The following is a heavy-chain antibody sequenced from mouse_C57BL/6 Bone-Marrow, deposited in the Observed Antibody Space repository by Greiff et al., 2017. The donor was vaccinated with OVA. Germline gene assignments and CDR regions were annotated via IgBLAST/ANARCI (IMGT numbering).Heavy chain of an antibody. CDR3: ARCGDYYGSSYWYFDV. D-gene: IGHD1-1*01. V-gene: IGHV1-22*01. J-gene: IGHJ1*03. Sequence: VHVKQSGPELVKPGASVKMSCKASGYTFTDYNMHWVKQSHGKSLEWIGYINPNNGGTSYNQKFKGKATLTVNKSSSTAYMELRSLTSEDSAVYYCARCGDYYGSSYWYFDVWGTGTTVTVSS. CDR1: GYTFTDYN. CDR2: INPNNGGT.